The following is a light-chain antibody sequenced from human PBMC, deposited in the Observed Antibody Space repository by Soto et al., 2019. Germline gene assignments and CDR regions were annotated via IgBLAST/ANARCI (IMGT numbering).Light chain of an antibody. CDR3: FSYTRSGTYV. CDR2: EVS. J-gene: IGLJ1*01. V-gene: IGLV2-14*01. CDR1: SSDVGNYKY. Sequence: QSALTQPASVSGSPGQSITISCTGTSSDVGNYKYVSWYQQHPGKAPKLMIYEVSNRPSGVSNRFSGSKSGNTASLTISGLQAEAETDYCCFSYTRSGTYVFGTGTKLTVL.